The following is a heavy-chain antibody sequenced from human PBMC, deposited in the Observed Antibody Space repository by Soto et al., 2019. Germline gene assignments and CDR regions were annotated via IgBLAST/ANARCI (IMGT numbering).Heavy chain of an antibody. CDR3: ARHFMTTVTEYYFDF. CDR2: VYYSGDT. D-gene: IGHD4-17*01. J-gene: IGHJ4*02. Sequence: ASETPSLPCTVSGASLTITNYYWGWIRQPPGKGLEWLGSVYYSGDTFQDPSLKSRLTISVDTSKNQFSLKLTSVTAADTAVYYCARHFMTTVTEYYFDFWGQGTLVTVSS. CDR1: GASLTITNYY. V-gene: IGHV4-39*01.